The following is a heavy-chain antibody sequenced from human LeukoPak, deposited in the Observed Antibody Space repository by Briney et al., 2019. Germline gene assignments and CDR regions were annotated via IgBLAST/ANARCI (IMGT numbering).Heavy chain of an antibody. J-gene: IGHJ4*02. CDR3: ARDRKYYDILTGYYTPVDC. CDR2: ISDSGGST. Sequence: GGSLRLSCAASGFTFSSYAMSWVRQAPGKGLEWVSAISDSGGSTYYADSVKGRFTISRDNAKNSLYLQMNSLRAEDTAVYYCARDRKYYDILTGYYTPVDCWGQGTLVTVSS. D-gene: IGHD3-9*01. CDR1: GFTFSSYA. V-gene: IGHV3-23*01.